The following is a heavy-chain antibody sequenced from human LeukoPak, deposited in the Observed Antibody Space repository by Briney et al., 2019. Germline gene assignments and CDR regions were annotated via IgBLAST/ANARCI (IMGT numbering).Heavy chain of an antibody. CDR3: TRSLDY. CDR1: GFTFASYW. V-gene: IGHV3-7*01. CDR2: IKQDGSEE. Sequence: PGGSLRLSCAASGFTFASYWMDWVRQSSDQGLEWVANIKQDGSEEHYLDSVKGRFTISRDNAKNALFLQMNSLRAEDTAVYYCTRSLDYWGQGTLVTVSP. J-gene: IGHJ4*02.